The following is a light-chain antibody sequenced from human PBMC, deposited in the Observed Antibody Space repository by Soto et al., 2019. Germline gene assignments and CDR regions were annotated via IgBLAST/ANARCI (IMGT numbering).Light chain of an antibody. J-gene: IGLJ2*01. CDR3: SAYTTRRTLV. Sequence: QSALTXPASVSGSPGQSXTXXXTXXXXXVGAYDYISWYQQYPGKAPKRMLYEVSNRTSGVSHRSSGSRSGNTASLTISGLQAEDEADYYCSAYTTRRTLVFGGGTKLTVL. CDR2: EVS. CDR1: XXXVGAYDY. V-gene: IGLV2-14*01.